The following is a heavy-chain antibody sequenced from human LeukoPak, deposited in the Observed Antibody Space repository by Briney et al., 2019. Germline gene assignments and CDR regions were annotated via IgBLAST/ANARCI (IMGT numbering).Heavy chain of an antibody. CDR3: ATTTDYSSSSGDY. Sequence: GGSLRLSCAASGFTFDDYGMSWVRQAPGKGLEWVSGINWNGGSTGYADSVTGRFTISRDNAKNSLYLQMNSLRAEDTALYYCATTTDYSSSSGDYWGQGTLVTVSS. V-gene: IGHV3-20*04. J-gene: IGHJ4*02. CDR1: GFTFDDYG. CDR2: INWNGGST. D-gene: IGHD6-6*01.